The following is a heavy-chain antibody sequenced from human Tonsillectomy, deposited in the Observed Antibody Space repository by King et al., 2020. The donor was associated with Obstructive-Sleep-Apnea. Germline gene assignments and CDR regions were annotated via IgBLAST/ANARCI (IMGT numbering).Heavy chain of an antibody. D-gene: IGHD5-18*01. CDR3: ARAGDTSMATSYYYGMDV. J-gene: IGHJ6*02. Sequence: QLVQSGAEVKKPGSSVKVSCKASGGTFSSYAINWVRQAPGQGLEWMGGIIPIFGKANYAQKFQGRVTITAAEPTSTVYMDLRSLRVEDTAVYYCARAGDTSMATSYYYGMDVWGQGTTVTVSS. V-gene: IGHV1-69*01. CDR1: GGTFSSYA. CDR2: IIPIFGKA.